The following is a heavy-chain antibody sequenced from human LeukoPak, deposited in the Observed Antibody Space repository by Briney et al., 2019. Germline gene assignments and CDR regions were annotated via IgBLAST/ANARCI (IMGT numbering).Heavy chain of an antibody. CDR1: GFTFSGYW. D-gene: IGHD1-26*01. J-gene: IGHJ4*02. CDR3: ARDKIVGPTTLDY. Sequence: QPGGSLRLSCAASGFTFSGYWMSWVRQTPEKGLEWVANIKQDGYEKYYVDSVKGRFTISRDNAKNSLYLQMNSLRADDTAIYYCARDKIVGPTTLDYWGRGTLVTVSS. V-gene: IGHV3-7*01. CDR2: IKQDGYEK.